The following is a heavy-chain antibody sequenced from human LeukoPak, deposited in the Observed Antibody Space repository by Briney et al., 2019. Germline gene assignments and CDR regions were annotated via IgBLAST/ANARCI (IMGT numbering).Heavy chain of an antibody. Sequence: PGGSLRLSCAASGFTFSGSAMHWVRQASGKGVEWVGRIRSKANSYATAYAASVKGRFTISRDDSKNTAYLQMNSLKIEDTAVYYCARENGYYYADAFDIWGQGTMVTVSS. V-gene: IGHV3-73*01. CDR2: IRSKANSYAT. CDR3: ARENGYYYADAFDI. D-gene: IGHD3-22*01. J-gene: IGHJ3*02. CDR1: GFTFSGSA.